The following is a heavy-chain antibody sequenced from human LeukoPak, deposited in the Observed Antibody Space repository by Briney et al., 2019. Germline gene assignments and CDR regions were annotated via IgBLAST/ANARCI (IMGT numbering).Heavy chain of an antibody. D-gene: IGHD4-17*01. Sequence: SETLSLTCTVSGGSISSYYWSWIRQPPGKGLEWIGYVYTSGSTNYNPSLKSRVTISVDTSKNQFSLKLSSVTAAATAVYFCPRHEHGDHGDPNWFDLWGQGTLVTVSS. V-gene: IGHV4-4*09. J-gene: IGHJ5*02. CDR1: GGSISSYY. CDR2: VYTSGST. CDR3: PRHEHGDHGDPNWFDL.